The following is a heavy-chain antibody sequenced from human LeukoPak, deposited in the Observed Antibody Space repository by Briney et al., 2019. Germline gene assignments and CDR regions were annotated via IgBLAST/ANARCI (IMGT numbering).Heavy chain of an antibody. V-gene: IGHV1-69*13. Sequence: SVKVSCKASGGTFSSYAISWVRQAPGQGLEWIGGIIPILGTANYAQKFQGRVTITADESTSTAYMELSSLRSEDTAVYYCAREYVDTAMATSFDYWGQGTLVTVSS. D-gene: IGHD5-18*01. CDR1: GGTFSSYA. CDR2: IIPILGTA. CDR3: AREYVDTAMATSFDY. J-gene: IGHJ4*02.